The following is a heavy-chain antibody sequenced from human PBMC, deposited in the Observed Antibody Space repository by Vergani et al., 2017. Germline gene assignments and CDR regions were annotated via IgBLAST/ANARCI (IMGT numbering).Heavy chain of an antibody. Sequence: QVQLEESGPGLVKPSETLSLTCTVSGGSFNTYYWSWIRQSPGKGLEWIGYIYSTGSTNYNPSLNSRVTMSVDTSKNQFSLKLRSVTAADTAVYFCARVMDRDEASTGYRLEGMYIWGQGTTVTISS. V-gene: IGHV4-59*13. D-gene: IGHD3-9*01. CDR3: ARVMDRDEASTGYRLEGMYI. CDR2: IYSTGST. CDR1: GGSFNTYY. J-gene: IGHJ6*02.